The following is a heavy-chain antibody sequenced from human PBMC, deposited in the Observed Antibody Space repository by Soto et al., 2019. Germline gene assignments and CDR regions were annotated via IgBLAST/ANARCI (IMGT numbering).Heavy chain of an antibody. D-gene: IGHD6-19*01. CDR3: ARATTHLGSSGWYNWFDP. Sequence: SETLSLTCAVSGGSISSGGYSWSWIRQPPGKGLEWIGYIYHSGSTYYNPSLKSRVTISVDRSKNQFSLKLSSVTAADTAVYYCARATTHLGSSGWYNWFDPWGQGTLVTVSS. J-gene: IGHJ5*02. CDR2: IYHSGST. V-gene: IGHV4-30-2*01. CDR1: GGSISSGGYS.